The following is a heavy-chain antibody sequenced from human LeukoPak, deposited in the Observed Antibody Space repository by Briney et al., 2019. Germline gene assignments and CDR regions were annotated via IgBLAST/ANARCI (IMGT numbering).Heavy chain of an antibody. CDR1: GGSISSSSYY. Sequence: SETLSLTCTVSGGSISSSSYYWGWIRQPPGKGLEWIGSIYYSGTTHYNLSLKSRVTIFVDTFKNQFSLKLSSVTAADTAVYYCARGAAWLAGIDYWGQGTLVTVSS. CDR3: ARGAAWLAGIDY. V-gene: IGHV4-39*01. J-gene: IGHJ4*02. D-gene: IGHD6-19*01. CDR2: IYYSGTT.